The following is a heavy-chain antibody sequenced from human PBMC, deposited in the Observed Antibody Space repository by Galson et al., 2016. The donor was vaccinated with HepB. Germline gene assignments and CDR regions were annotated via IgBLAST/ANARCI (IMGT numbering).Heavy chain of an antibody. V-gene: IGHV4-4*02. CDR3: ARVGSLSYFYGMDV. J-gene: IGHJ6*02. Sequence: SETLSLTCAVSGGPIDTTNWWSWVRQPPGKGLEWIGEIQHNGRTTYNSSLESRVTLSIDKSKNQFSLRLTSLVAADTAVYYCARVGSLSYFYGMDVWGQGTTVIVSS. D-gene: IGHD2-2*03. CDR1: GGPIDTTNW. CDR2: IQHNGRT.